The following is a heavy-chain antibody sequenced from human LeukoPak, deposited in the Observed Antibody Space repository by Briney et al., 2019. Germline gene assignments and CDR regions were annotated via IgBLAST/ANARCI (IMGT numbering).Heavy chain of an antibody. CDR2: IIPIFGTA. CDR3: ARGPGGRSGYYPLEDYYYYYYMDV. Sequence: EASVKVSCKASGGTFSSYAISWVRQAPGQGLEWMGGIIPIFGTANYAQKFQGRVTITADESTSTAYMEVTSLRSDDTAVYYCARGPGGRSGYYPLEDYYYYYYMDVWGKGTTVTVSS. CDR1: GGTFSSYA. J-gene: IGHJ6*03. D-gene: IGHD3-22*01. V-gene: IGHV1-69*13.